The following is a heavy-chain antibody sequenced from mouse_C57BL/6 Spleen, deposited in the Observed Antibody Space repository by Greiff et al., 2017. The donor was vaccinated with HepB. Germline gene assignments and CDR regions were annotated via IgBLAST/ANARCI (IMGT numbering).Heavy chain of an antibody. Sequence: EVQLVESGGGLVKPGGSLKLSCAASGFTFSSYAMSWVRQTPEKGLEWVATISDGGSYTYYPDNVKGRFTISRDNAKNNLYLQMSHLKSEDTAMYYCGSMTTLVASFYVWGTGTTVTVSS. D-gene: IGHD1-1*01. CDR2: ISDGGSYT. CDR3: GSMTTLVASFYV. CDR1: GFTFSSYA. V-gene: IGHV5-4*01. J-gene: IGHJ1*03.